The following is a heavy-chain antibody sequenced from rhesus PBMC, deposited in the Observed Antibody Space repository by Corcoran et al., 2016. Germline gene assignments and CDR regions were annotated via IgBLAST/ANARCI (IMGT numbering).Heavy chain of an antibody. Sequence: QVQLQESGPGLVKPSETLSLTCAVSGGSISSSYYYWSWIRQAPGQGLEWIGYISYSGSTSYNPSLKSRVTISRDTSKNQFSLKLSSVTAADTAVYYCAMEWLNWGQGVLVTVSS. CDR3: AMEWLN. V-gene: IGHV4-122*02. J-gene: IGHJ4*01. CDR2: ISYSGST. CDR1: GGSISSSYYY. D-gene: IGHD2-33*01.